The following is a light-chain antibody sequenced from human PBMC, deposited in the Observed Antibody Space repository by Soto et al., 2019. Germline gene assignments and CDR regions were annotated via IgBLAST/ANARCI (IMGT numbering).Light chain of an antibody. CDR3: SSYTSSSTFP. CDR1: SXDVGGYNY. V-gene: IGLV2-14*01. CDR2: EVS. J-gene: IGLJ1*01. Sequence: QSALTQPASVSGSPGQSITISCTGTSXDVGGYNYVSWYQQHPGKAPKLMIYEVSNRPSGVSNRFSGSKSGNTASLTISGLQAEDEADYYCSSYTSSSTFPFGTGTKVTVL.